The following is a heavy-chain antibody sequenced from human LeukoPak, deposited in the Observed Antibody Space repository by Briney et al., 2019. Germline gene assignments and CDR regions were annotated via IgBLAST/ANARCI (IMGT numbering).Heavy chain of an antibody. V-gene: IGHV4-61*08. CDR1: GGSVSSDDYY. Sequence: SETLSLTCSVSGGSVSSDDYYWHWIRQPPGTGLEWVGYIYYSGSTNYNPSLKSRLSISVDRSKNQFSLKLKSVTAADTAVYYCARDNSALDYWGQGTLVTVSS. CDR3: ARDNSALDY. CDR2: IYYSGST. J-gene: IGHJ4*02. D-gene: IGHD2-21*01.